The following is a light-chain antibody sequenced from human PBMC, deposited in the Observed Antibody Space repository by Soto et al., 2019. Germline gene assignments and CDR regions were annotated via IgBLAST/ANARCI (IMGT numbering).Light chain of an antibody. CDR1: QSVSSSY. V-gene: IGKV3-20*01. CDR3: QQYGSSPRNT. CDR2: GAS. J-gene: IGKJ2*01. Sequence: EIVLTQSPGTLSLSPGERATLSCRASQSVSSSYFAWYQQKPGQAPSLLIYGASSRATGIPDRFSGSGSGTDFTLTISRLEPEDFAVYYCQQYGSSPRNTFGQGTKLEIK.